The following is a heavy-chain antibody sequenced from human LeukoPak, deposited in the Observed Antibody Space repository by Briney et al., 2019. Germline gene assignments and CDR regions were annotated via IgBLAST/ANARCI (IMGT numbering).Heavy chain of an antibody. D-gene: IGHD3-22*01. Sequence: SVKVSCKASGGTFSSYAISWVRQAPGQGLEWMGGITPIFGTANYAQKFQGRVTITADESTSTAYMELSSLRSEDTAVYYCAKDALTYYYDSSGYYLNWFDPWGQGTLVTVSS. V-gene: IGHV1-69*13. CDR1: GGTFSSYA. CDR3: AKDALTYYYDSSGYYLNWFDP. CDR2: ITPIFGTA. J-gene: IGHJ5*02.